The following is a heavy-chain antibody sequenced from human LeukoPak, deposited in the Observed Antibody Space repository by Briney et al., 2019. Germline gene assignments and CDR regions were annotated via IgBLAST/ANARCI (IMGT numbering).Heavy chain of an antibody. CDR1: DGSISNYY. D-gene: IGHD4-17*01. Sequence: SETLSLTCTVSDGSISNYYWSWIRQPPGKGLEWIGYIYHSGSTYYNPSLKSRVTISIDTSKNQFSLRLSSVTAADTAVYYCARSRNYGDVFDIWGQGTRVTVSS. J-gene: IGHJ3*02. V-gene: IGHV4-59*01. CDR3: ARSRNYGDVFDI. CDR2: IYHSGST.